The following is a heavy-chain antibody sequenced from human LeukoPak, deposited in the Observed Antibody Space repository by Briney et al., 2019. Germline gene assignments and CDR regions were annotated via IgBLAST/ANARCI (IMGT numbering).Heavy chain of an antibody. J-gene: IGHJ4*02. CDR2: IYNSGNT. D-gene: IGHD3-3*01. CDR1: GGSISSGGSY. Sequence: SETLSLTCTVSGGSISSGGSYWSWIRQHPGKGLEWIGYIYNSGNTYYNPSLKSRFTISADTSKNQFSLRLSSVTAADTAVYYCARADFWSGYYKWGQGTLVTVSS. CDR3: ARADFWSGYYK. V-gene: IGHV4-31*03.